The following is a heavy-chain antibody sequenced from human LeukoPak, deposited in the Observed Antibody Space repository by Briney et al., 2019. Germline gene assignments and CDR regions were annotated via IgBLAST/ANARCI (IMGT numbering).Heavy chain of an antibody. V-gene: IGHV3-11*06. Sequence: PGGSLRLSCAASGFTLSDYYMSWIRQAPGKGLEWVSSISSSSSYIYYADSVKGRFTISRDNAKNSLYLQMNSLRAEDTAVYYCAREYGGFLEWLSQPDYMDVWGKGTTVTVSS. D-gene: IGHD3-3*01. CDR1: GFTLSDYY. J-gene: IGHJ6*03. CDR3: AREYGGFLEWLSQPDYMDV. CDR2: ISSSSSYI.